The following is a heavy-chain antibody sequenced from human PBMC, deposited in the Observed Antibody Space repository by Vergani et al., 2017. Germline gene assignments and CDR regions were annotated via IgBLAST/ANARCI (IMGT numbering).Heavy chain of an antibody. V-gene: IGHV4-39*01. J-gene: IGHJ4*02. CDR3: ARQRPGSGWSPGDFDD. CDR2: FYYSGLT. Sequence: QLQLQQSGPGLVKPSETLFLTCTVSADSISSGSYYLGWIRQPPGKSLEWIGSFYYSGLTYYNPSLKSRVAISVDTSKNHFSMKVTSVTAADTTVYFCARQRPGSGWSPGDFDDWGQGILVTVSS. CDR1: ADSISSGSYY. D-gene: IGHD6-19*01.